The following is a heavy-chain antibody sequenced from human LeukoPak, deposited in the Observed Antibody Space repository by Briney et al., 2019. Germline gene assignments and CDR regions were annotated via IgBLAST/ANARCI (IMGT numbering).Heavy chain of an antibody. CDR2: ISYDGSNK. V-gene: IGHV3-30*03. CDR3: ATEGSFDY. Sequence: GGSLRLSCAASGFTFSRYGMHWVRQAPGKGLEWVAIISYDGSNKYYADSVRGRFTISRDNSKNTLYLQMNSLRAEDAAVYYCATEGSFDYWGQGTLVTVSS. CDR1: GFTFSRYG. J-gene: IGHJ4*02.